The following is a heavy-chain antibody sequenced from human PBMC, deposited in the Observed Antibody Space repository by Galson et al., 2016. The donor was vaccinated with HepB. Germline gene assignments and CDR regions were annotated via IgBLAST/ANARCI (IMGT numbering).Heavy chain of an antibody. CDR2: IYPGDSDT. V-gene: IGHV5-51*01. Sequence: QSGAEVKKPGQSLKISCKGFGYSFTNYWIGWVRQMPGKGLEWMGIIYPGDSDTTYSPPFQGQVTISADKSIRTAYLQWSSLKASDTAMYYCARSTDTYYYDSRGYYKYAMDVWGQGTTVTVAS. CDR3: ARSTDTYYYDSRGYYKYAMDV. J-gene: IGHJ6*02. CDR1: GYSFTNYW. D-gene: IGHD3-22*01.